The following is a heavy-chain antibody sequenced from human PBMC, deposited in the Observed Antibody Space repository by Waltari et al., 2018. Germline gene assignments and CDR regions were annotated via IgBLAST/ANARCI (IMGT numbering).Heavy chain of an antibody. CDR1: GGSISSGDYY. J-gene: IGHJ4*02. D-gene: IGHD3-3*01. V-gene: IGHV4-30-4*08. Sequence: QVQLQESGPGLVKPSQTLSLTCTVSGGSISSGDYYWSWIRQPPGKGLEWIGYLYYSGSTYYNPSLKRRVTISVDPSKNQFALKLSSVTAADTAVYSCARDNYYDFWSGYYDYWGQGTLVTVSS. CDR2: LYYSGST. CDR3: ARDNYYDFWSGYYDY.